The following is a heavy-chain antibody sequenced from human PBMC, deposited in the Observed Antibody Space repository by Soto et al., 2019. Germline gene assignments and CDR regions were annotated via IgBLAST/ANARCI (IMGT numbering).Heavy chain of an antibody. CDR1: GFTFRSYG. Sequence: QVKLVESGGGVVQSGRSRRLSCAASGFTFRSYGMHWVRQSPGKGLEWVAVIKSDGRNTDYADSVKGRFFISRDNTRNMLYLQMNSLRADDTAVYYRAKPRSSLEWPPFDPWGQGTLVTVSS. CDR2: IKSDGRNT. D-gene: IGHD3-3*01. V-gene: IGHV3-30*18. J-gene: IGHJ5*02. CDR3: AKPRSSLEWPPFDP.